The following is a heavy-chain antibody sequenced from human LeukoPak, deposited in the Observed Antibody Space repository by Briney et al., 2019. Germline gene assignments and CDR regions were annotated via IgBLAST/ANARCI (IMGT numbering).Heavy chain of an antibody. CDR3: ARGVSNQQGEWFGSKMLAY. Sequence: SVKVSCKASGGTFSSYAISWVRQAPGQGLEWMGGIIPIFGTANYAQKFQGRVTITADKSTSTAYMELSSLRSEDTAVYYCARGVSNQQGEWFGSKMLAYWGQGTLVTVSS. CDR2: IIPIFGTA. V-gene: IGHV1-69*06. CDR1: GGTFSSYA. J-gene: IGHJ4*02. D-gene: IGHD3-10*01.